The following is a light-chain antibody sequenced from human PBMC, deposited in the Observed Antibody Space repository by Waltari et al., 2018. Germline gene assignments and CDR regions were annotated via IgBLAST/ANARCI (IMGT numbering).Light chain of an antibody. V-gene: IGLV4-69*01. Sequence: QLVLTQSPSASASLGASVKLTCTLSSGHITTVIAWLPQRPEKGPRYLMKVNSDGSHNKGDEIPDRFSGSSSGAERYLTISSLQSEDEADYFCQTGGHGTWVFGGGTKLTVL. CDR1: SGHITTV. J-gene: IGLJ3*02. CDR3: QTGGHGTWV. CDR2: VNSDGSH.